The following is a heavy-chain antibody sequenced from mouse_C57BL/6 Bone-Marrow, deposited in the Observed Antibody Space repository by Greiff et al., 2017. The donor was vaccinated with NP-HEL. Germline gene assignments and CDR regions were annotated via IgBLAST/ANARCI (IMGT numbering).Heavy chain of an antibody. V-gene: IGHV1-64*01. J-gene: IGHJ2*01. CDR1: GYTFTSYW. D-gene: IGHD4-1*01. CDR2: IHPNSGST. CDR3: ARGGWDVEEDY. Sequence: VQLQQPGAELVKPGASVKLSCKASGYTFTSYWLHWVKQRPGQGLEWIGMIHPNSGSTNYNEKFKSKATLTVDKSSSTAYMQLSSLTSEDSAVYYCARGGWDVEEDYWGQGTTLTVSS.